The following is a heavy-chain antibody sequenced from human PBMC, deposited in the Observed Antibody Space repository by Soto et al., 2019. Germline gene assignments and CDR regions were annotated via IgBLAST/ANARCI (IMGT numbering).Heavy chain of an antibody. CDR2: IIPIFGTA. Sequence: QVQLVQSGAEVKKPGSSVKVSCKASRGTFSSYAISWVRQAPGQGLEWMGGIIPIFGTANYAQKFQGRVTITADESTSTAYMELTSLRSEDTAVYYCARSGARGSSTSSVDYWGQGTLVTVSS. CDR1: RGTFSSYA. CDR3: ARSGARGSSTSSVDY. V-gene: IGHV1-69*01. J-gene: IGHJ4*02. D-gene: IGHD2-2*01.